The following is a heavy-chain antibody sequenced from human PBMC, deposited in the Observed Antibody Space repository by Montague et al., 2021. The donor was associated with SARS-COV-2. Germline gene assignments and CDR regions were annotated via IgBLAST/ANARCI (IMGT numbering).Heavy chain of an antibody. CDR2: TYYRPKWHS. D-gene: IGHD5-12*01. CDR1: GDSVSSKSAA. J-gene: IGHJ4*02. Sequence: CAISGDSVSSKSAAWNWIRQSPSRGLEWLGRTYYRPKWHSDYAVXXKSRITINPDPSKNQFSLQLNSVTPEDTAVYYCARDSGYDYGYFDYWGQGTLVTVSS. V-gene: IGHV6-1*01. CDR3: ARDSGYDYGYFDY.